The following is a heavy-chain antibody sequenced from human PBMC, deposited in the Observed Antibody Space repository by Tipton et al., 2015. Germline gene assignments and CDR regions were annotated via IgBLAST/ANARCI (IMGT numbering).Heavy chain of an antibody. Sequence: GSLRLSCAASGFTVSSHYMTWVRQAPGKGLEWVSFIYGGGSTYYAESAMGRFTVSRDNSKNTLYLQMNSLRAEDTAVYYCAGNNYADYGGICWGQGTLVTVSS. CDR2: IYGGGST. CDR3: AGNNYADYGGIC. CDR1: GFTVSSHY. D-gene: IGHD4-17*01. J-gene: IGHJ4*02. V-gene: IGHV3-53*01.